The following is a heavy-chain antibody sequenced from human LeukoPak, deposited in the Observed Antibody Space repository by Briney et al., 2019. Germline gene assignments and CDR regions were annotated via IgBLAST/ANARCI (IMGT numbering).Heavy chain of an antibody. CDR3: AIHPDLDSPRRKHNFDY. Sequence: SETLSLTCAVYSEPFIGYYWSWIRQPPGKGLEWIGEINHSGSTNYNPSLKSRVTISVDTSKNQFSLKPSSVTAADTSVYYCAIHPDLDSPRRKHNFDYWGQGTLVTVSS. CDR2: INHSGST. D-gene: IGHD3/OR15-3a*01. CDR1: SEPFIGYY. J-gene: IGHJ4*02. V-gene: IGHV4-34*01.